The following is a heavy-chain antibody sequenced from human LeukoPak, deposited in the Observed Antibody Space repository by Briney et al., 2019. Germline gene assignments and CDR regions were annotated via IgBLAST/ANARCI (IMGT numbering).Heavy chain of an antibody. Sequence: SETLSLTCTVSDGSMSSYYWSWIRQPPGKGLECIGYIYYSGSTNYNPPLKSRVTISIDTSKNQFSLNLSSVTAADTAVYYCTRAPNPYYFDDWGQGTLVTVSS. V-gene: IGHV4-59*01. CDR3: TRAPNPYYFDD. CDR1: DGSMSSYY. J-gene: IGHJ4*02. CDR2: IYYSGST.